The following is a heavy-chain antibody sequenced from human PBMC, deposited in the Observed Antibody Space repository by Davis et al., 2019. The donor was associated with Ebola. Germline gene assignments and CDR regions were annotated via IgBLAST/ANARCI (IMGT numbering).Heavy chain of an antibody. J-gene: IGHJ4*02. CDR3: ARGHGRSDY. V-gene: IGHV4-61*05. CDR2: VDYTGGT. Sequence: MPSETLSLTCTVSGGSISSSSYYWSWIRQPPGKGLEWIGYVDYTGGTNYNPSLKSRVTLLVDTSNNQFSLILTSVTAADTAVYYCARGHGRSDYWGQGTLVTVSS. D-gene: IGHD4-17*01. CDR1: GGSISSSSYY.